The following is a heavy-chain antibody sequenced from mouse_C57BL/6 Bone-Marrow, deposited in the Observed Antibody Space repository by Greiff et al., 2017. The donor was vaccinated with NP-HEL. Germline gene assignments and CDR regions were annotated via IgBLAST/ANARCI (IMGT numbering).Heavy chain of an antibody. D-gene: IGHD2-5*01. J-gene: IGHJ3*01. CDR1: GFTFSSYG. Sequence: EVHLVESGGDLVKPGGSLKLSCAASGFTFSSYGMSWVRQTPDKRLEWVATISSGGSYTYYPDSVKGRFTISRDNAKNTLYLQMSSLKSEDTAMYYCARQGYYSNYGAYWGRGTLVTVSA. CDR2: ISSGGSYT. CDR3: ARQGYYSNYGAY. V-gene: IGHV5-6*01.